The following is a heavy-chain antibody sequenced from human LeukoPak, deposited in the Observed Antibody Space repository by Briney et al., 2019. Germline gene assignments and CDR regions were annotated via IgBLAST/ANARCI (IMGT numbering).Heavy chain of an antibody. Sequence: PSETLSLTCTVSGGSISSGGYYWSWIRQHPGKGLEWTGYIYYSGSTYYNPSLKSRVTISVDTSKNQFSLKLSSVTAADTAVYYCARIGRRGYDILTGYYPVDAFDIWGQGTMVTVSS. CDR3: ARIGRRGYDILTGYYPVDAFDI. J-gene: IGHJ3*02. CDR1: GGSISSGGYY. D-gene: IGHD3-9*01. CDR2: IYYSGST. V-gene: IGHV4-31*03.